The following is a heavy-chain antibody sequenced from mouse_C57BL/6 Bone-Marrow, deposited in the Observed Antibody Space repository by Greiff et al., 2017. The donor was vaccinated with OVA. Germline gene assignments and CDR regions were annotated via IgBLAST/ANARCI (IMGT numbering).Heavy chain of an antibody. CDR1: GYTFTSYW. Sequence: VQLQQPGAELVKPGASVKLSCKASGYTFTSYWMHWVKQRPGQGLEWIGMIHPNSGSTNYNEKFKSKATLTVDKSSSTAYMQLSSLTSEDSSVYYCARPDGYYTLYYFDYWGQGTTLTVSS. V-gene: IGHV1-64*01. J-gene: IGHJ2*01. CDR3: ARPDGYYTLYYFDY. D-gene: IGHD2-3*01. CDR2: IHPNSGST.